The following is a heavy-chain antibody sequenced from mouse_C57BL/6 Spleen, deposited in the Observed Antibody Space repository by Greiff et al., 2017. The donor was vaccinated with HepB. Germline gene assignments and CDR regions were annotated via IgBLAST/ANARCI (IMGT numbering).Heavy chain of an antibody. J-gene: IGHJ4*01. CDR1: GYSITSGYY. Sequence: EVKLQESGPGLVKPSQSLSLTCSVTGYSITSGYYWNWIRQFPGNKLEWMGYISYDGSNNYNPSLKNRISITRDTSKNQFFLKLNSVTTEDTATYYCARAGLSPYYYAMDYWGQGTSVTVSS. V-gene: IGHV3-6*01. CDR3: ARAGLSPYYYAMDY. CDR2: ISYDGSN. D-gene: IGHD3-2*02.